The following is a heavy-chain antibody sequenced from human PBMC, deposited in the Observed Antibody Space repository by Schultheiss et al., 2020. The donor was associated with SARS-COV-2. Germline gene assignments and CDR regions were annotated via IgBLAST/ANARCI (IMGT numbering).Heavy chain of an antibody. Sequence: GGSLRLSCAASGFTFSSYGMHWVRQAPGKGLEYVSAISSNGGSTYYADSVKGRFTISRDNAKNSLYLQMNSLRAEDTAVYYCARGGTGVWGQGTTVTVSS. CDR3: ARGGTGV. D-gene: IGHD3-16*01. J-gene: IGHJ6*02. CDR1: GFTFSSYG. V-gene: IGHV3-64*04. CDR2: ISSNGGST.